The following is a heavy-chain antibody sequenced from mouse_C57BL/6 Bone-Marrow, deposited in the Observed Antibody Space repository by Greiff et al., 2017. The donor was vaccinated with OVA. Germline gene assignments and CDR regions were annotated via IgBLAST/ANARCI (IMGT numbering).Heavy chain of an antibody. V-gene: IGHV6-3*01. J-gene: IGHJ3*01. CDR3: TGEGYDVRFAY. CDR1: GFTFSNYW. Sequence: EVMLVESGGGLVQPGGSMKLSCVASGFTFSNYWMNWVRQSPEKGLEWVAQIRLKSDNYATHYAESVKGRFTISRDDSKSSVYLQMNNLRAEDTGIYYCTGEGYDVRFAYWGQGTLVTVSA. CDR2: IRLKSDNYAT. D-gene: IGHD2-2*01.